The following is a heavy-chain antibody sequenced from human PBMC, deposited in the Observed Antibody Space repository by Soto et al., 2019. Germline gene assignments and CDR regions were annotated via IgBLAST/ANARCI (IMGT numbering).Heavy chain of an antibody. CDR3: ARSIVVVTALDY. J-gene: IGHJ4*02. CDR2: ISAYNGNT. D-gene: IGHD2-21*02. CDR1: GYTFTNFG. Sequence: ASVKVSCKASGYTFTNFGIGWVRQAPGQGLEWMGWISAYNGNTNYAQKFQGRVTMTTDTSASTAYMELSSLRSEDTAVYYCARSIVVVTALDYWGQGTLVTVSS. V-gene: IGHV1-18*01.